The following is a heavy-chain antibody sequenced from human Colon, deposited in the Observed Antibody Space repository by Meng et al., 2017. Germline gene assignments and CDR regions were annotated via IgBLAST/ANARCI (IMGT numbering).Heavy chain of an antibody. V-gene: IGHV1-18*01. CDR3: ARVPVAHNWFDP. J-gene: IGHJ5*02. CDR2: IAYNGKT. D-gene: IGHD5-12*01. Sequence: LVGFGAEWKVPGASLKVSCKASGNTFTDNTVHWVRQAPGQGLEWVGWIAYNGKTNYAEKLQDRVTMTTDTSTTTAYMELRNLRSDDTAVYYCARVPVAHNWFDPWGQGTLVTVSS. CDR1: GNTFTDNT.